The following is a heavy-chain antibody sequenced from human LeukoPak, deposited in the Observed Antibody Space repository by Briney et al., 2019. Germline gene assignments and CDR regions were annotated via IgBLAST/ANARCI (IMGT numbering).Heavy chain of an antibody. Sequence: GGSLRLSCAASGFTFDDYAMHWVRQAPGKGLEWVSGISWNSGSIGYADSVKGRFTISRDNAKKSLFLQMNSLRAEDTAVYFCARAPRLVRLMDAFDIWGQGTVVTVSS. CDR3: ARAPRLVRLMDAFDI. CDR1: GFTFDDYA. D-gene: IGHD6-6*01. V-gene: IGHV3-9*01. J-gene: IGHJ3*02. CDR2: ISWNSGSI.